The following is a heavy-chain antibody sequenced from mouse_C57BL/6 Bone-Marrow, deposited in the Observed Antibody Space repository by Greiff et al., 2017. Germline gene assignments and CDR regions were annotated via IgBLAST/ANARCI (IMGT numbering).Heavy chain of an antibody. J-gene: IGHJ2*01. CDR3: ARGGFDY. CDR2: ISNGGGST. Sequence: EVKLVESGGGLVQPGGSLKLSCAASGFTFSDYYMYWVRQTPEKRLEWVAYISNGGGSTYYPDTVKGRLPISRDNAKNPLYLQMSRLKSEDTAMYYCARGGFDYWGQGTTLTVSS. V-gene: IGHV5-12*01. CDR1: GFTFSDYY.